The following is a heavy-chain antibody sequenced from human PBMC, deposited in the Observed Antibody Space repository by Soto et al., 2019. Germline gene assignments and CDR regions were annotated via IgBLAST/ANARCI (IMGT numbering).Heavy chain of an antibody. J-gene: IGHJ4*02. D-gene: IGHD3-10*01. CDR3: ARDNYGNLDY. CDR2: IDPRSGAS. CDR1: GYPFTDLY. Sequence: QVQLVQSGADVKRPGASVRVSCKPSGYPFTDLYIHWVRLATGLGLEWLGWIDPRSGASRKTQKFQGRFNLTRDTSTSTVYMELFSLGADDTAVYYCARDNYGNLDYWGPGTLVTVSS. V-gene: IGHV1-2*02.